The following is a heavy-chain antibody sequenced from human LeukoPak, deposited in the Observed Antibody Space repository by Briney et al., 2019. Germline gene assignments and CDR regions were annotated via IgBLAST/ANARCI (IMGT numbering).Heavy chain of an antibody. CDR1: GGSISSYY. D-gene: IGHD6-19*01. J-gene: IGHJ4*02. V-gene: IGHV4-39*07. CDR2: IYYSGNT. CDR3: ARTVAGKLVFDD. Sequence: SETLSLTCTVSGGSISSYYWGWIRQPPGKGLEWIGSIYYSGNTYDSPSLKSRVTTSVDTSKNQFSLKLSSVTAADTAMYYCARTVAGKLVFDDWGQGALVTVS.